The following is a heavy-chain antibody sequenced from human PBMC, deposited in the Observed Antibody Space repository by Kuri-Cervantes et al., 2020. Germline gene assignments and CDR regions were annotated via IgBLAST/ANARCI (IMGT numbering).Heavy chain of an antibody. D-gene: IGHD3-3*01. CDR2: ISSNGGST. J-gene: IGHJ4*02. V-gene: IGHV3-64*02. CDR1: GFTFSSYA. CDR3: TKGNGHNTGRFDY. Sequence: GESLKISCAASGFTFSSYAMHWVRQAPGKGLEYVSAISSNGGSTYYADSVKGRFTISRDNSKNTLYLQMGSLRAEDMAVYYCTKGNGHNTGRFDYWGQGTLVTVSS.